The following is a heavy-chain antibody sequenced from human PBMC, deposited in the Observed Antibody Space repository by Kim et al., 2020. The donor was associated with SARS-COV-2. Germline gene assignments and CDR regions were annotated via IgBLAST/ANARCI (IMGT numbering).Heavy chain of an antibody. J-gene: IGHJ6*02. V-gene: IGHV4-34*01. CDR1: GGSFSGYY. Sequence: SETLSLTCAVYGGSFSGYYWSWIRQPPGKGLEWIGEINHSGSTNYNPSLKSRVTISVDTSKNQFSLKLSSVTAADTAVYYCARRGYYYYYGMDVWGQGTTVTVSS. CDR2: INHSGST. CDR3: ARRGYYYYYGMDV.